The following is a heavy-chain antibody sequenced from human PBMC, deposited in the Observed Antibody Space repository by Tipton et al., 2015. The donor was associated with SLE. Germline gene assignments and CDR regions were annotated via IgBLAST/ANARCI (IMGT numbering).Heavy chain of an antibody. Sequence: GSLRLSCAASGFTVSSNYMSWVRQAPGKGLGWVSVIYSGGSTYYADSVKGRFTISRDNSKNTLYLQMNSLRAEDTAVYYCAREGRGAGASYGMDVWGQGTTVTVSS. CDR3: AREGRGAGASYGMDV. CDR2: IYSGGST. D-gene: IGHD1-26*01. V-gene: IGHV3-53*05. J-gene: IGHJ6*02. CDR1: GFTVSSNY.